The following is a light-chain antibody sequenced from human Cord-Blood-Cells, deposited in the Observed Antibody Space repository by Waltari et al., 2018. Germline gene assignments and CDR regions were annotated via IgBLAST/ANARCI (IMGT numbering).Light chain of an antibody. CDR3: QQYGSSSIN. V-gene: IGKV3-20*01. CDR1: HRVSSSY. Sequence: ISLTPPPATLTLSPGELAPLPCRPRHRVSSSYLASYQQNPGQAPSPLIYGASSKATSIPDRFSGSGSGTDVNYTSSRLEREDFVVYYCQQYGSSSINFGQGTRLEMK. CDR2: GAS. J-gene: IGKJ5*01.